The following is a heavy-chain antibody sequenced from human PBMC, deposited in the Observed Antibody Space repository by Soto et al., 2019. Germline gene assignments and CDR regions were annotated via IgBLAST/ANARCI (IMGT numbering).Heavy chain of an antibody. CDR2: IYYSGST. J-gene: IGHJ4*02. V-gene: IGHV4-59*08. D-gene: IGHD3-10*01. CDR3: ARHNYGSGSTYCDY. CDR1: GGSISSYY. Sequence: QVQLQESGPGLVKPSETLSLTCTVSGGSISSYYWSWIRQPPGKGLEWIGYIYYSGSTNYNPSLKSRVTISVDTSKNQFSLKLNSMTAADTAVYYCARHNYGSGSTYCDYWGQGPLVTVSS.